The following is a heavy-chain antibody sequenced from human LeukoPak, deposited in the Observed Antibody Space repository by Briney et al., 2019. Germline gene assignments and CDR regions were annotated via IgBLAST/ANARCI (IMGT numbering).Heavy chain of an antibody. CDR1: GFTFSSYG. D-gene: IGHD3-10*01. CDR2: IWYDGSNK. J-gene: IGHJ6*02. CDR3: ARDLSITYYYYGMDV. V-gene: IGHV3-33*01. Sequence: GGSLRLSCAASGFTFSSYGVHWVRQAPGKGLEWVAVIWYDGSNKYYADSVKGRFTISRDNSKNTLYLQMNSLRAEDTAVYYCARDLSITYYYYGMDVWGQGTTVTVSS.